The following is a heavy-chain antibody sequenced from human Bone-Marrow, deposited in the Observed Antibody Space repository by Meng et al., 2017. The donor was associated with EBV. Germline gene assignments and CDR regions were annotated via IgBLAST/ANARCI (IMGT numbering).Heavy chain of an antibody. Sequence: QVHLVQSGAEVKKPXSSVKVSCKASGGTFSSYAISWVRQAPGQGLDWMGGIIPIFGTANYAQKFQGRVTITADKSTSTAYMELSSLRSEDTAVYFCAMDYYDSGGYPYFDYWGQGTLVTVSS. V-gene: IGHV1-69*06. J-gene: IGHJ4*02. CDR1: GGTFSSYA. CDR2: IIPIFGTA. D-gene: IGHD3-22*01. CDR3: AMDYYDSGGYPYFDY.